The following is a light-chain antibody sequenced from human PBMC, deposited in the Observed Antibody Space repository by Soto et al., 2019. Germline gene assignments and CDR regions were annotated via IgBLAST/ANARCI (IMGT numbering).Light chain of an antibody. J-gene: IGKJ4*01. CDR2: KAS. CDR1: QSISSW. V-gene: IGKV1-5*03. Sequence: DIQMTQSPSTLSASVGDRVTITCRASQSISSWLAWYQQRPGKAPKLLIYKASNLESGVPSRFSGSGSGTEFTLTISSLQPDDFATYYCQQYDSYGLTFGGGTKVEIK. CDR3: QQYDSYGLT.